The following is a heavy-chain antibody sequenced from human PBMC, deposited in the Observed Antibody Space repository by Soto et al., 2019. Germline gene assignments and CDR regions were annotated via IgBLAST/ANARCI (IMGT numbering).Heavy chain of an antibody. Sequence: GGSLRLSCAASGFTVSSNYMSWVRQAPGKGLEWVSVIYSGGSTYYADSVKGRFTISRHNSKNTLYLQMNSLRAEDTAVYYCARARGKNYGSGSYSYYYGMDVWGQGTTVTVSS. J-gene: IGHJ6*02. D-gene: IGHD3-10*01. CDR3: ARARGKNYGSGSYSYYYGMDV. V-gene: IGHV3-53*04. CDR2: IYSGGST. CDR1: GFTVSSNY.